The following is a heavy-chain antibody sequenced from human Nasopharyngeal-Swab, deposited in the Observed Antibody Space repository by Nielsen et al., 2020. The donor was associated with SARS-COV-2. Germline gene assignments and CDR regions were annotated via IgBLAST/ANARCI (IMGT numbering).Heavy chain of an antibody. V-gene: IGHV3-30*02. CDR3: ARDLSFGEIFDY. D-gene: IGHD3-10*01. CDR1: GFRFSDHA. J-gene: IGHJ4*02. CDR2: IWADGSTQ. Sequence: GGSLRLSCAASGFRFSDHAMHWVRQAPGKGLEWVTFIWADGSTQDYADSVKGRFTISRDNSKNTLYLQMNSLRAEDTAVYYCARDLSFGEIFDYRGQGTLVTVSS.